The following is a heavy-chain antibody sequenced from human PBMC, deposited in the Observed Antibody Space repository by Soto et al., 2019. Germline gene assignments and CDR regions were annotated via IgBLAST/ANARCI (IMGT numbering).Heavy chain of an antibody. CDR2: ISYDGSNK. D-gene: IGHD1-1*01. Sequence: GGSLRLSCAASGFTFSSYGMHWVRQAPGKGLEWVAVISYDGSNKYYADSVKGRFTISRDNSKNTLYLQMNSLRAEDTAVYYCAKATKGGTYYYYYYGMDVWCQGTTVTVSS. CDR3: AKATKGGTYYYYYYGMDV. CDR1: GFTFSSYG. V-gene: IGHV3-30*18. J-gene: IGHJ6*02.